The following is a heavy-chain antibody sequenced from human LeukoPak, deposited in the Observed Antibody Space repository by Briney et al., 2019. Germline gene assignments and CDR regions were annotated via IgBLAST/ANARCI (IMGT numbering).Heavy chain of an antibody. D-gene: IGHD3-10*01. CDR2: INPHSGGT. CDR1: GYTFTGYY. V-gene: IGHV1-2*02. CDR3: ARALPPTYYFDY. J-gene: IGHJ4*02. Sequence: ASVKVSCKASGYTFTGYYMHWVRQAPGQGLEWMGWINPHSGGTRYAQKFQGRVTMTRDTSISTAYMELSRLRSDDTAVYYCARALPPTYYFDYWGQGTLVTVSS.